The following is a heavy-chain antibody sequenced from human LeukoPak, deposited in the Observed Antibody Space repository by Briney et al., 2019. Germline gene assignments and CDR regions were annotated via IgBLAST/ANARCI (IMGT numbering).Heavy chain of an antibody. J-gene: IGHJ6*03. V-gene: IGHV1-18*01. D-gene: IGHD3-9*01. CDR1: GYTFTSYG. Sequence: ASVTVSCTASGYTFTSYGISWVRQAPGQGLEWMGWISAYNGNTNYAQKLQGRVTMTTDTSTSTAYMELRSLRSDDTAVYYCARGGYFDWTGPYYMDVWGKGTTVTVSS. CDR3: ARGGYFDWTGPYYMDV. CDR2: ISAYNGNT.